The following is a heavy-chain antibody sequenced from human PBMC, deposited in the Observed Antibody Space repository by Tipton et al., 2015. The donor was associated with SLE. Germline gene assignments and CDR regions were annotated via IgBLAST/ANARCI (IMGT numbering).Heavy chain of an antibody. CDR3: APFPRLPGNLPGEEDDY. Sequence: GSLRLSCAASGFTFSSYGMHWVRPAPGKGLEWVAFIRYDGSNKYYADSVKGRFTISRDNSKNTLYLQMNSLRAEDTAVYYCAPFPRLPGNLPGEEDDYWGQGTLVTVSS. CDR1: GFTFSSYG. D-gene: IGHD2-2*01. CDR2: IRYDGSNK. J-gene: IGHJ4*02. V-gene: IGHV3-30*02.